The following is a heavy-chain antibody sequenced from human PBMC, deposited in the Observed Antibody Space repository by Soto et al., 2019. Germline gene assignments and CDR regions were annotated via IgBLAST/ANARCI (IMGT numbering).Heavy chain of an antibody. CDR2: ISYDGINK. CDR1: GFTFNTYG. CDR3: ARSPNAARGIHWYFDL. J-gene: IGHJ2*01. V-gene: IGHV3-30*03. D-gene: IGHD2-15*01. Sequence: QVQLVESGGGVVQPGRSLGLSCAASGFTFNTYGMHWVRQAPGKGLEWVAAISYDGINKYYVASVKGRFTISRDNSKNSLYVQMNSLRPEDTALYYCARSPNAARGIHWYFDLWGRGILVTVSS.